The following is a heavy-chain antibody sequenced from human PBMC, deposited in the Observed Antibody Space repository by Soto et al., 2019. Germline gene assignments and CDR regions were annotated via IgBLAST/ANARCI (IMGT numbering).Heavy chain of an antibody. CDR3: AKDPSSGYSHWAFDI. CDR2: ISYDGSNK. D-gene: IGHD3-22*01. J-gene: IGHJ3*02. CDR1: GFTFSSYG. V-gene: IGHV3-30*18. Sequence: GGSLRLSCAASGFTFSSYGMHWVRQAPGKGLEWVAVISYDGSNKYYADSVKGRFTISRDDSKNTLYLQMNSLRAEDTAVYYCAKDPSSGYSHWAFDIWGQGTMVTVSS.